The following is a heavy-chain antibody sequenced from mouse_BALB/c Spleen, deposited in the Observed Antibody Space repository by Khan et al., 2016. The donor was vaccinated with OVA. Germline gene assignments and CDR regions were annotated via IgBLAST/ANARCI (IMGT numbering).Heavy chain of an antibody. Sequence: EVQLQQSGAELVKPGASVKLSCTTSGFNIKDTYIHWVKQRPEQGLVWIGRIDPANGYTKFDPRFRGKATITTDTSSNTAYLQLRSLTSEDTAVYYCSRITEYDGSYWGQGTLVTGSS. J-gene: IGHJ3*01. CDR2: IDPANGYT. CDR3: SRITEYDGSY. D-gene: IGHD2-14*01. V-gene: IGHV14-3*02. CDR1: GFNIKDTY.